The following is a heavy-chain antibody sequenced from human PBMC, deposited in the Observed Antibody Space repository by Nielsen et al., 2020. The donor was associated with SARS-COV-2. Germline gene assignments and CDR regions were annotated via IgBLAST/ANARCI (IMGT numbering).Heavy chain of an antibody. D-gene: IGHD3-3*01. Sequence: ASVKVSCKASGYTFTGYYMHWVRQAPGQGLEWMGWINPNSGGTHYAQKFQGRVTMTRDTSISTAYMELSRLRSDDTAVYYCARDGALAIFGVVIHYYYYGMDVWGQGTTVTVSS. CDR2: INPNSGGT. CDR1: GYTFTGYY. CDR3: ARDGALAIFGVVIHYYYYGMDV. V-gene: IGHV1-2*02. J-gene: IGHJ6*02.